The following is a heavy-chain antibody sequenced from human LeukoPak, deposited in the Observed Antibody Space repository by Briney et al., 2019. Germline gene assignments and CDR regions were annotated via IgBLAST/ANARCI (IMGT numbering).Heavy chain of an antibody. V-gene: IGHV5-51*01. CDR2: IYPGDSDA. J-gene: IGHJ3*02. CDR3: ARHASYSSGTAAFDI. Sequence: GESLKISCKGSGYSFTSYWIGWVRQMPGKGLEWMGIIYPGDSDARYSPSFQGQVTISADKSISTAYLQWSSLKASDTAMYYCARHASYSSGTAAFDIWGQGTMVTVSS. D-gene: IGHD6-19*01. CDR1: GYSFTSYW.